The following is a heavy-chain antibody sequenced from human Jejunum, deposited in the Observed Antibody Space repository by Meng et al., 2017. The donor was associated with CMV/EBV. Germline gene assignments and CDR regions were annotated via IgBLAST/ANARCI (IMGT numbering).Heavy chain of an antibody. Sequence: LSCAVAGFTVSDYEMMWVRQAPGKGLEWVSYISSSGDVIYYADSVRGRFTISRDDAKNSLYLQMNSLRTDDTAIYYCARLQYFDYWGRGTLATVSS. J-gene: IGHJ4*02. CDR3: ARLQYFDY. CDR1: GFTVSDYE. V-gene: IGHV3-48*03. CDR2: ISSSGDVI. D-gene: IGHD4-11*01.